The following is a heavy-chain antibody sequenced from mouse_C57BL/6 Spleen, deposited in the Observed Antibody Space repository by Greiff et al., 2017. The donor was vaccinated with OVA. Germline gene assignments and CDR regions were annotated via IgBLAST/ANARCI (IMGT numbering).Heavy chain of an antibody. CDR2: IYPGDGDT. CDR1: GYAFSSSW. Sequence: QVQLQQSGPELVNPGASVKISCKASGYAFSSSWMNWVKQRPGKGLEWIGRIYPGDGDTNYNGKFKGKATLTADKSSSTAYMQLSSLTSEDSAVYFCARAPYWYFDVWGTGTTVTVSS. J-gene: IGHJ1*03. CDR3: ARAPYWYFDV. V-gene: IGHV1-82*01.